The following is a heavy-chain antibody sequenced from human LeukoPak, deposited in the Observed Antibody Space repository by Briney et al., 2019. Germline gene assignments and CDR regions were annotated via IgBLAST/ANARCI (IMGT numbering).Heavy chain of an antibody. CDR2: IIPIFGTA. D-gene: IGHD3-22*01. J-gene: IGHJ5*02. Sequence: SVKVSCKASGGTFSSYAISWVRQAPGQGLEWMGGIIPIFGTANYAQKFRGRVTITTDESTSTAYMELSSLRSEDTAVYYCARDRWVRLTTSGNWFDPWGQGTLVTVSS. CDR3: ARDRWVRLTTSGNWFDP. CDR1: GGTFSSYA. V-gene: IGHV1-69*05.